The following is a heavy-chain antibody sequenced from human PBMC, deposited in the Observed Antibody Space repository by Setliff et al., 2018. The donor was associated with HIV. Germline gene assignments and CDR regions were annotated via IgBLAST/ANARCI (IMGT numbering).Heavy chain of an antibody. J-gene: IGHJ4*02. D-gene: IGHD3-9*01. Sequence: VASVKVSCKVSGYRLIALSMHWVRQTPGKGLEWMGRFNREYGGTIYSPNFQDRVTMTEDASTDTAYMELNSLRAEDTAIYFCAKNDDILTGFANWGQGTLVTVSS. CDR2: FNREYGGT. V-gene: IGHV1-24*01. CDR3: AKNDDILTGFAN. CDR1: GYRLIALS.